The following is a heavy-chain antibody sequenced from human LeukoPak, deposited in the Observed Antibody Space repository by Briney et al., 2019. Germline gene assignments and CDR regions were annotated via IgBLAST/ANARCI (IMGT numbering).Heavy chain of an antibody. J-gene: IGHJ4*02. Sequence: GSLRLSCAASGFTVSSNYMSWVRQAPGKGLEWVSAITGSGGSTYYADSVKGRFTVSRDNPRNTLYLQMNSLRAEDTAVYYCGKDEQGFGMQTSHWGQGTLVTVSS. V-gene: IGHV3-23*01. D-gene: IGHD1-14*01. CDR3: GKDEQGFGMQTSH. CDR1: GFTVSSNY. CDR2: ITGSGGST.